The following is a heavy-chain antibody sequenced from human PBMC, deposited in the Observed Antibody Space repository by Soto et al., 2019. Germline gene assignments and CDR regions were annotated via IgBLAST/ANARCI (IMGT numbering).Heavy chain of an antibody. J-gene: IGHJ4*02. Sequence: GGSLRLSCAASGFTFSSYGMHWVRQAPGKGLEWVAVISYDGSNKYYADSVEGRFTISRDNSKNTLYLQMNSLRAEDTAVYYCAKERESSSSPDWDYWGQGTLVTVSS. CDR3: AKERESSSSPDWDY. CDR2: ISYDGSNK. V-gene: IGHV3-30*18. CDR1: GFTFSSYG. D-gene: IGHD6-6*01.